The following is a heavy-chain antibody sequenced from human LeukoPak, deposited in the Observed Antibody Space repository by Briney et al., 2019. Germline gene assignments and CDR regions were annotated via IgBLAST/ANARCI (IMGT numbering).Heavy chain of an antibody. CDR3: ASRKLGNDY. J-gene: IGHJ4*02. D-gene: IGHD7-27*01. Sequence: AETLSLTCTISGGSVSDYYWSWIRQSPGKGLEWIGYIYHTGSTSYSPSLKSRVTTSADTSQNQFSLKLSSVTAADTAVYYCASRKLGNDYWGQGTLVTVSS. V-gene: IGHV4-59*02. CDR1: GGSVSDYY. CDR2: IYHTGST.